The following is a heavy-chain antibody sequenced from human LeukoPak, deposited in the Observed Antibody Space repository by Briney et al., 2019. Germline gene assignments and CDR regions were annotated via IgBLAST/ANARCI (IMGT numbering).Heavy chain of an antibody. CDR2: IKRDGKDK. Sequence: GGSLRLSCAASGFTFSSSCMSWVRQAPGKGLEWVANIKRDGKDKYYMDSVKGRFTISRDNAKNSLYLRMNSLRVEDTAVYYCAKDTQQLPYWGQGTLVTVSS. J-gene: IGHJ4*02. CDR3: AKDTQQLPY. CDR1: GFTFSSSC. D-gene: IGHD6-13*01. V-gene: IGHV3-7*01.